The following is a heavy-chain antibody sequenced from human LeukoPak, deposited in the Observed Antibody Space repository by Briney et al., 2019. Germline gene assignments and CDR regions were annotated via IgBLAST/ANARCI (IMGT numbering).Heavy chain of an antibody. D-gene: IGHD6-19*01. CDR2: IIPTFGTA. CDR3: ARHPGIAVADYYFDC. V-gene: IGHV1-69*05. CDR1: GGTFSSYA. Sequence: SVKVSCKASGGTFSSYAISWVRQAPGQGLEWMGRIIPTFGTANYAQKFQGRVTITTDESTSTAYMELSSLRSEDTAVYYCARHPGIAVADYYFDCWGQGTLVTVSS. J-gene: IGHJ4*02.